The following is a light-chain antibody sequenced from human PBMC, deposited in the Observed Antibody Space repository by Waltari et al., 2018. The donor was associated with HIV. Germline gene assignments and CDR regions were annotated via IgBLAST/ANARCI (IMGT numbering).Light chain of an antibody. CDR1: QDISNY. Sequence: DIQMTQSPSSLSASVGYSVTITCQASQDISNYLNWYQQKPGKAPKLLIYDASNLETGVPSRFSGSGSGTDFTFTISRLQPEDIATYYCQQYDNLPRYTFGQGTKLEIK. V-gene: IGKV1-33*01. CDR3: QQYDNLPRYT. J-gene: IGKJ2*01. CDR2: DAS.